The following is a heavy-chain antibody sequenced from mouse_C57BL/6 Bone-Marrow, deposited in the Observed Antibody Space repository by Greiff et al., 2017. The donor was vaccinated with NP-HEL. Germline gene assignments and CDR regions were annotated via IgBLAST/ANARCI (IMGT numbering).Heavy chain of an antibody. D-gene: IGHD2-5*01. CDR2: ISSGGSYT. V-gene: IGHV5-6*01. CDR3: ARGYSTPMDFEV. CDR1: GFTFSSYG. J-gene: IGHJ1*03. Sequence: EVMLVESGGDLVKPGGSLKLSCAASGFTFSSYGMSWVRQTPDKRLEWVATISSGGSYTYYPDSVKGRFTISRDNAKNTLYLQMSSLKSEDTAMYYCARGYSTPMDFEVCGTESPVTASS.